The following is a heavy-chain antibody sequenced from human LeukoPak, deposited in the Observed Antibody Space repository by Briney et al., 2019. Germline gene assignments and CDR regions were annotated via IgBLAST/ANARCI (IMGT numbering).Heavy chain of an antibody. CDR2: INTDGSSL. CDR1: GFTFSSYA. D-gene: IGHD3-16*02. CDR3: ARGMGGIVGFYYFYMDV. Sequence: PGGSLRLSCAASGFTFSSYAMSWVRQAPGEGLVWVSRINTDGSSLNYADSVKGRFNISRDNAKNTLYLHMSSLRAEDSSVYYCARGMGGIVGFYYFYMDVWGKGTTVTVSS. J-gene: IGHJ6*03. V-gene: IGHV3-74*01.